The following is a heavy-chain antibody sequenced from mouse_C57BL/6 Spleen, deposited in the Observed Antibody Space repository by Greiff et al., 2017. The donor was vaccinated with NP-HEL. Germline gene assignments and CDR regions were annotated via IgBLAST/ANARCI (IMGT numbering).Heavy chain of an antibody. CDR2: ISDGGSYT. V-gene: IGHV5-4*01. Sequence: EVMLVESGGGLVKPGGSLKLSCAASGFTFSSYAMSWVRQTPEKRLEWVATISDGGSYTYYPDNVKGRFTISRDNAKNNLYLQMSHLKSEDTAMYYCAREVTTVVYWYFDVWGTGTTVTVSS. D-gene: IGHD1-1*01. CDR3: AREVTTVVYWYFDV. CDR1: GFTFSSYA. J-gene: IGHJ1*03.